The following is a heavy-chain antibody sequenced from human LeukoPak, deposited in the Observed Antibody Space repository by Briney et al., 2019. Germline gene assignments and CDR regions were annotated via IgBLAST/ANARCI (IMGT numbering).Heavy chain of an antibody. Sequence: PGGSLRLSCAASGFNFIDYSMNWVRQAPGKGLEWISYIGISSGNTKYADSVKGRFTISRDKATNSLYLQMNSLRVEDTAVYYCARDHRYAFDNWGHGTLVTVSS. D-gene: IGHD5-12*01. J-gene: IGHJ4*01. CDR3: ARDHRYAFDN. V-gene: IGHV3-48*01. CDR2: IGISSGNT. CDR1: GFNFIDYS.